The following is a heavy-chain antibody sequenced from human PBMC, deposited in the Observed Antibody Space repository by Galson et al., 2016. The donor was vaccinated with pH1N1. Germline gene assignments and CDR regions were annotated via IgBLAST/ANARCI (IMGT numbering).Heavy chain of an antibody. D-gene: IGHD3-16*02. J-gene: IGHJ4*02. CDR1: GGSFSRHA. CDR3: ARAIGSRSAY. CDR2: IIPVFGII. Sequence: SVKVSCQASGGSFSRHAINWVRQAPGQGLEWMGGIIPVFGIINYAQNFQGRGTITADESTNTAYMELSRLRSEDTAVYYCARAIGSRSAYWGQGTLVTASS. V-gene: IGHV1-69*13.